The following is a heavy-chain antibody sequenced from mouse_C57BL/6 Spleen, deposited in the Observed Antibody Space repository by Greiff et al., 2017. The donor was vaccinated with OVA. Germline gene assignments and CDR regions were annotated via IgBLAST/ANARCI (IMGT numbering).Heavy chain of an antibody. V-gene: IGHV1-26*01. CDR3: AGGGYGYDWYFDV. CDR2: INPNNGGT. D-gene: IGHD2-2*01. J-gene: IGHJ1*03. Sequence: EVQLQQSGPELVKPGASVKISCKASGYTFTDYYMNWVKQSHGKSLEWIGDINPNNGGTSYNQKFKGKATLTVDKSSSTAYMELRSLTSEDSAVYYCAGGGYGYDWYFDVWGTGTTVTVSS. CDR1: GYTFTDYY.